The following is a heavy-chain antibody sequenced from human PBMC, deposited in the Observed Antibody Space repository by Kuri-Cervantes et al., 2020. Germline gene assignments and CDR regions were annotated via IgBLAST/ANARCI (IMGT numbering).Heavy chain of an antibody. Sequence: ASVKVSCKSTGDTLSNYGFTWVRQAPGQGLEWMGWINAGNGNTKYSQKFQGRVTITRDTSASTAYMELSSLRSEDTAVYYCASIGPTFYYYGSGSLGTLDYWGQGTLVTVSS. CDR3: ASIGPTFYYYGSGSLGTLDY. J-gene: IGHJ4*02. D-gene: IGHD3-10*01. CDR2: INAGNGNT. V-gene: IGHV1-3*01. CDR1: GDTLSNYG.